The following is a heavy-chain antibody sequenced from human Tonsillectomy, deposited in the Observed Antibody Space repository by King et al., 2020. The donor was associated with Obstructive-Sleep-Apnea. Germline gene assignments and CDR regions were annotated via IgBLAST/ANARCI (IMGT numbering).Heavy chain of an antibody. Sequence: VQLVESGGGLVKPGGSLRLSCAASGFTFSDYYMSWIRQAPGKGLEWVSYISSSSSYTNYADSLKGRFTISRDNAKNSLYLQMNSLRAEDTAMYYCARREGGYCSSTTCYGGAFDIWGQGTMVTVSS. CDR1: GFTFSDYY. D-gene: IGHD2-2*01. CDR2: ISSSSSYT. CDR3: ARREGGYCSSTTCYGGAFDI. V-gene: IGHV3-11*06. J-gene: IGHJ3*02.